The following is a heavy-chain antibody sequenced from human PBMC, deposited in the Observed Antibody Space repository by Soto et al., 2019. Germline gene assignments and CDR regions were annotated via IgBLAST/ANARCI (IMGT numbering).Heavy chain of an antibody. CDR1: GFTFSSYA. CDR2: ISSNGGST. CDR3: TKHLYGDSRYSQPTN. Sequence: LRLSCAASGFTFSSYAMHWVRQAPGKGLEYVSVISSNGGSTYYANSVKGRFTISRDNSKNTLYLQMNSLRAEDTAVYYCTKHLYGDSRYSQPTNWGQGTLVTGSS. V-gene: IGHV3-64*01. D-gene: IGHD3-22*01. J-gene: IGHJ1*01.